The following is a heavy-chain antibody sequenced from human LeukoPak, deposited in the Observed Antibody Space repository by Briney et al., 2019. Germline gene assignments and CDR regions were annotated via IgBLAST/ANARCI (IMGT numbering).Heavy chain of an antibody. J-gene: IGHJ4*02. Sequence: SETLSLTCTVSGGSINYDYWSWIRQSPGKRLEWIGYIHYSGVTNYSPSLNSRVTISVDTSKNQFSLKLSSVTAADTALYYCATLRGASTAVFDSWGQGTLVTVSS. CDR3: ATLRGASTAVFDS. CDR1: GGSINYDY. CDR2: IHYSGVT. D-gene: IGHD2-21*02. V-gene: IGHV4-59*08.